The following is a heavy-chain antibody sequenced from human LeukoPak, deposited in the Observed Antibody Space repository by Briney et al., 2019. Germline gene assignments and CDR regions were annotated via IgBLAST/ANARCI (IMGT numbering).Heavy chain of an antibody. Sequence: SETLSLTCAVTGDTMRTPYWSWMRQPPGKGRKWIGYIYYTEKTVYNPSLKSRVTISVDTSKNQLSLRLNSVTGADAAVYYCAGGGDSGSWPNLFDPWGKGTRVSVSS. J-gene: IGHJ5*02. V-gene: IGHV4-59*11. D-gene: IGHD6-13*01. CDR2: IYYTEKT. CDR1: GDTMRTPY. CDR3: AGGGDSGSWPNLFDP.